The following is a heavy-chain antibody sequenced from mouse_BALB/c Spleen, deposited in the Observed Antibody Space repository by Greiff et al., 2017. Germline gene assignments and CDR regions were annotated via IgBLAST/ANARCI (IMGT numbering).Heavy chain of an antibody. V-gene: IGHV3-2*02. J-gene: IGHJ4*01. CDR2: ISYSGST. Sequence: EVKVEESGPGLVKPSQSLSLTCTVTGYSITSDYAWNWIRQFPGNKLEWMGYISYSGSTSYNPSLKSRISITRDTSKNQFFLQLNSVTTEDTATYYCANIYYDYDGYYAMDYWGQGTSVTVSS. CDR1: GYSITSDYA. CDR3: ANIYYDYDGYYAMDY. D-gene: IGHD2-4*01.